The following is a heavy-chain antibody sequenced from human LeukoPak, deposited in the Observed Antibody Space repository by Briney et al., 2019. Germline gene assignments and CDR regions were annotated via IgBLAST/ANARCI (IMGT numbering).Heavy chain of an antibody. D-gene: IGHD3-22*01. J-gene: IGHJ4*02. CDR1: GFTFSSYA. Sequence: PGGSLRLSCAASGFTFSSYAMHWVRQAPGKGLEWVAVISYDGSNKYYADSVKGRFTISRDNSKNTLYLQMNSLRAEDTAVYYCARAVGSSGYPFDYWGQGTLVTVSS. CDR3: ARAVGSSGYPFDY. CDR2: ISYDGSNK. V-gene: IGHV3-30-3*01.